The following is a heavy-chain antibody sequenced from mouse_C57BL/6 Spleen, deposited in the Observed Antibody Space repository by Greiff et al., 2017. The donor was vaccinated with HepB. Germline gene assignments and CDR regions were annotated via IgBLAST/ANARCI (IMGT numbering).Heavy chain of an antibody. Sequence: QVQLQQSGPELVRPGASVKISCKAPGYTFTSHWMQWVRQRPGQGLEWIGEIFPGIGSTYYNEKFKGKATLTVDKSSSTAYMELRSLTSEDSAVYYGAGCGSSYYFDYWGQGTTLTVSS. CDR2: IFPGIGST. D-gene: IGHD1-1*01. CDR3: AGCGSSYYFDY. J-gene: IGHJ2*01. CDR1: GYTFTSHW. V-gene: IGHV1-56*01.